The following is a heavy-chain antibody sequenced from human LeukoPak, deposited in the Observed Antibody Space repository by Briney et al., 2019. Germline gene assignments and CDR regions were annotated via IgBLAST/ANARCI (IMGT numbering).Heavy chain of an antibody. CDR3: ARDSDSSRDFDY. Sequence: ASVKVSCKASGYTFTGYYMHWVRQAPGRGLEWMGWINPNSGGTNYAQKFQGRVIMTRDTSISTAYMELSRLRSDDTAVYYCARDSDSSRDFDYWGQGTLVTVSS. CDR2: INPNSGGT. J-gene: IGHJ4*02. V-gene: IGHV1-2*02. CDR1: GYTFTGYY. D-gene: IGHD6-13*01.